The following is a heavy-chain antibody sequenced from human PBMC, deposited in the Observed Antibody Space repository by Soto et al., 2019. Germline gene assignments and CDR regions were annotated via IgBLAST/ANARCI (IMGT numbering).Heavy chain of an antibody. CDR2: ICSGGST. CDR1: GFTVSSNY. D-gene: IGHD6-19*01. J-gene: IGHJ1*01. V-gene: IGHV3-66*01. CDR3: ARDRIAVAGNPEYFQH. Sequence: PGGSLRLSCAASGFTVSSNYMSWVRQAPGKGLEWVSVICSGGSTYYADSVKGRFTISRDNSKNTLYLQMNSLRAEDTAVYYCARDRIAVAGNPEYFQHWGQGTLVTVSS.